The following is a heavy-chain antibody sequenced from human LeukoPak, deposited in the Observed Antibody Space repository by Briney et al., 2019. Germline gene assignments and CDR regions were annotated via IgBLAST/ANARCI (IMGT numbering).Heavy chain of an antibody. CDR1: GGSISSSSCY. CDR2: IYYSGST. V-gene: IGHV4-39*01. D-gene: IGHD2-2*02. J-gene: IGHJ4*02. CDR3: ARHVRTYCSSTSCYTIDY. Sequence: SETLSLTCTVSGGSISSSSCYWGWIRQPPGKWLEWIGSIYYSGSTYYNPSLKSRVTISVDTSKNQFSLKLSSVTAADTAVYYCARHVRTYCSSTSCYTIDYWGQGTLVTVSS.